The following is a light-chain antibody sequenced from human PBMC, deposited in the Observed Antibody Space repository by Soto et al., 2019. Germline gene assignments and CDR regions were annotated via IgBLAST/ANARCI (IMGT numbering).Light chain of an antibody. Sequence: DFQMTQSPSSLSASVGDRVTITCQASQDISDFLNWYQQKPGAAPKLLIYDASNLQAGVPSRFSVSGSGTDFTFTISSLQPEDVATYYCQQYDNIPLTFGGGTKVEIK. CDR2: DAS. CDR3: QQYDNIPLT. V-gene: IGKV1-33*01. J-gene: IGKJ4*01. CDR1: QDISDF.